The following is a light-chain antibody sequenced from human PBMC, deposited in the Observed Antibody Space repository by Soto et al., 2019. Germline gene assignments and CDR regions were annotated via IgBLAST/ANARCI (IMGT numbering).Light chain of an antibody. CDR2: WAS. CDR3: QHYYSDPPWT. V-gene: IGKV4-1*01. Sequence: DIVMTQSPDSLAVSLGERATINCRSSQSVLYSVNSKNYLSWYQQKPGQPPKLLIYWASTRASGVPDRCSGSGSGTDFTLTISSLQAEDVAVDYCQHYYSDPPWTFGQGTKVEIK. J-gene: IGKJ1*01. CDR1: QSVLYSVNSKNY.